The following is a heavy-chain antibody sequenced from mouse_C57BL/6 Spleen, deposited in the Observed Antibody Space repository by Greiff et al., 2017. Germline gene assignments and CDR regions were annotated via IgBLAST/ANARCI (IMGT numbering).Heavy chain of an antibody. V-gene: IGHV2-2*01. D-gene: IGHD1-1*01. CDR2: IWSGGRT. CDR3: ARKDYGSSYQFAY. J-gene: IGHJ3*01. CDR1: GFSLTSYG. Sequence: QVQLQQSGPGLVQPSQSLSITCTVSGFSLTSYGVHWVRQSPGKGLAWLGVIWSGGRTDYNAAFISRLSISKDNSKSQVFFKMNSLQADDTAIYYCARKDYGSSYQFAYWGQGTLVTVSA.